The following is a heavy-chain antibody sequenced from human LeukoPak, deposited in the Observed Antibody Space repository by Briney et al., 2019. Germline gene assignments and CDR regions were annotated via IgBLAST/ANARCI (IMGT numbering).Heavy chain of an antibody. Sequence: GASVKVSCKASGGTFSSYAISWVRQAPGQGLEWMGGIIPIFGTANYAQKFQGRVTITADESTSTAYMELSSLRSEDTAVYYCAREGDYCGGDCYSYDYWGQGTLVTASS. V-gene: IGHV1-69*13. CDR1: GGTFSSYA. CDR3: AREGDYCGGDCYSYDY. D-gene: IGHD2-21*02. J-gene: IGHJ4*02. CDR2: IIPIFGTA.